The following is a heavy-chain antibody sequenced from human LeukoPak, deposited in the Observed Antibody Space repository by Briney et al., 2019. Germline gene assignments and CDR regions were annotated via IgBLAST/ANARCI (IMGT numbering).Heavy chain of an antibody. CDR3: ATSQKYVGTPYYFDY. CDR1: GYTFTSYD. CDR2: MNPNSGNT. D-gene: IGHD7-27*01. Sequence: GASVKVSRKASGYTFTSYDINWVRQATGQGLEWMGWMNPNSGNTGYAQKFQGRVTMTRNTSISTAYMELSSLRSEDTAVYYCATSQKYVGTPYYFDYWGQGTLVTVSS. V-gene: IGHV1-8*01. J-gene: IGHJ4*02.